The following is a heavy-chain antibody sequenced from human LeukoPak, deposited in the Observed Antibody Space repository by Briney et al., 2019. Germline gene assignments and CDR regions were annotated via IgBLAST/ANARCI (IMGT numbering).Heavy chain of an antibody. Sequence: GGSLRLSCAASGFTFSNYAMRWVRQAPGKGLEWVSGISGSGDSTYYADSVKGRFTISRDNSKNSLYLQMNSLRAEDTAVYYCARVWSDAFDIWGQGTMVTVSS. CDR2: ISGSGDST. J-gene: IGHJ3*02. CDR3: ARVWSDAFDI. CDR1: GFTFSNYA. D-gene: IGHD3-10*01. V-gene: IGHV3-23*01.